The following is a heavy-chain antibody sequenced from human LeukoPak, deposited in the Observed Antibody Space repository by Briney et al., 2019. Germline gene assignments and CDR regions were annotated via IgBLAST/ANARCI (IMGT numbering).Heavy chain of an antibody. CDR1: GMTFRNYG. CDR3: ATSRGSYYMDV. CDR2: IWYDGSNE. V-gene: IGHV3-33*01. Sequence: GGSLRLSCAASGMTFRNYGFHWVRQAPGKGLEWVTIIWYDGSNEYYAGSVKGRFAFSRDNSKNTLYLQMNNLRVEDTAVYYCATSRGSYYMDVWGKGTTVTVSS. D-gene: IGHD1-26*01. J-gene: IGHJ6*03.